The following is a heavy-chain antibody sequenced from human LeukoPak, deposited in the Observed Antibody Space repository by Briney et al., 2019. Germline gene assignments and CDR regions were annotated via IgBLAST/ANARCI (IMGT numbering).Heavy chain of an antibody. V-gene: IGHV1-18*01. CDR1: GYTFTSYG. Sequence: ASVKASCKASGYTFTSYGISWVRQAPGQGLEWMGWISAYNGNTNYAQKLQGRVTMTTDTSTSTAYMELRSLRSDDTAVYYCARIAARQDYFDYWGQGTLVTVSS. J-gene: IGHJ4*02. CDR3: ARIAARQDYFDY. D-gene: IGHD6-6*01. CDR2: ISAYNGNT.